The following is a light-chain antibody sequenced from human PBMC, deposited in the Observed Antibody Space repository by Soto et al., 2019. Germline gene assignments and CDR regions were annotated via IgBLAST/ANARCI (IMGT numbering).Light chain of an antibody. V-gene: IGLV1-40*01. CDR3: CSYAGSYTAL. J-gene: IGLJ2*01. CDR1: SSNIGAGYD. Sequence: QSVLTQPPSVSGAPGQRVTISCTGSSSNIGAGYDVHWYQQLPGTAPKLLIYGNSNRPSGVPDRFSGSKSGNTASLTISGLQAADEADYYCCSYAGSYTALFGGGTKVTVL. CDR2: GNS.